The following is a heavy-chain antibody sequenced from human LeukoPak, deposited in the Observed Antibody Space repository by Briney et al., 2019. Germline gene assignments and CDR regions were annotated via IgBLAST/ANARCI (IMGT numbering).Heavy chain of an antibody. D-gene: IGHD3-10*01. CDR3: ARVYQGVSLFDGIDY. CDR2: ISTSSSYI. Sequence: PGGSLRLSCAASGFTFSSYSMNWVRQAPGKGLEWVSSISTSSSYINYADSVKGRFTISRDNAKKSLYLQMNSLRAEDTAVYYCARVYQGVSLFDGIDYWGPGTLVTVSS. CDR1: GFTFSSYS. V-gene: IGHV3-21*01. J-gene: IGHJ4*02.